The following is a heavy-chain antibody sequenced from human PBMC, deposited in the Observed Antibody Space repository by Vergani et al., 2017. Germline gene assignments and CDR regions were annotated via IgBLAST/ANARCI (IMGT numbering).Heavy chain of an antibody. Sequence: VHLVESGGGVVQPGRSLRLSCAASGFTFSSYWMHWVRQAPGKGLVWVSRINSDGSSTSYADSVKGRFTISRDNAKNTLYLQMNSLRAEDTAVYYCARERAIVATDGMDVWGQGTTVTVSS. CDR2: INSDGSST. J-gene: IGHJ6*02. CDR3: ARERAIVATDGMDV. V-gene: IGHV3-74*01. D-gene: IGHD5-12*01. CDR1: GFTFSSYW.